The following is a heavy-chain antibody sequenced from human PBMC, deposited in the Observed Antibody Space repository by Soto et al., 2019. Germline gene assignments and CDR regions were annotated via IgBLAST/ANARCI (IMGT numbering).Heavy chain of an antibody. CDR1: GGSISSSSYY. Sequence: SETLSLTCTVSGGSISSSSYYWGWIRQPPGKGLEWIGSIYYSGSTYYNPSLKSRVTISVDTSKNQFSLKLSSVTAADTAVYYCARHRYYYDSSGYYYWFGPWGQGTLVTVSS. CDR3: ARHRYYYDSSGYYYWFGP. V-gene: IGHV4-39*01. CDR2: IYYSGST. J-gene: IGHJ5*02. D-gene: IGHD3-22*01.